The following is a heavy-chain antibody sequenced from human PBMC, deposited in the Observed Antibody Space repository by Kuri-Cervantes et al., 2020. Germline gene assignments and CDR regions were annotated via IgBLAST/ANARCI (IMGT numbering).Heavy chain of an antibody. D-gene: IGHD1-26*01. CDR3: AKGELLQGYFDY. CDR1: GFTFSSYW. J-gene: IGHJ4*02. Sequence: GGSLRLSCAASGFTFSSYWMSWVRQAPGKGLEWVANIKQDGSEKYYADSVKGRFTISRDNSKNTLYLQMNSLRAEDTAVYYCAKGELLQGYFDYWGQGTLVTVSS. CDR2: IKQDGSEK. V-gene: IGHV3-7*01.